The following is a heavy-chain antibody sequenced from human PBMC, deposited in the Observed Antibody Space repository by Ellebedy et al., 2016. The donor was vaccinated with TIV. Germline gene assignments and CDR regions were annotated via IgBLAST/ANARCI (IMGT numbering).Heavy chain of an antibody. D-gene: IGHD2-2*01. CDR1: GFTFSSYA. V-gene: IGHV3-23*01. CDR3: AKDGEGIVVVPAGFGLSYFDY. Sequence: GESLKISXAASGFTFSSYAMSWVRQAPGKGLEWVSAISGSGGSTYYADSVKGRFTISRDNSKNTLYLQMNSLRAEDTAVYYCAKDGEGIVVVPAGFGLSYFDYWGQGTLVTISS. CDR2: ISGSGGST. J-gene: IGHJ4*02.